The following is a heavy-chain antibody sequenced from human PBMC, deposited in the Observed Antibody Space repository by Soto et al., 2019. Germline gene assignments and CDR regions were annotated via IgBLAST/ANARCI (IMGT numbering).Heavy chain of an antibody. CDR3: AKDQDCAGVCYDYGMAV. J-gene: IGHJ6*02. CDR2: ISYDGSNK. Sequence: PGGSLRLSCAASGFTFSSYGMHWVRQAPGKGLEWVAVISYDGSNKYYADSVKGRFTISRDNSKNTLYLQMNSLRAEDTAVYYCAKDQDCAGVCYDYGMAVWGQGTTVTVSS. CDR1: GFTFSSYG. V-gene: IGHV3-30*18. D-gene: IGHD2-8*01.